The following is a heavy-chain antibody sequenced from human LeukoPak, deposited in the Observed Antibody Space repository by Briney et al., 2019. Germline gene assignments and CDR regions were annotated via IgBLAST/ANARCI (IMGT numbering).Heavy chain of an antibody. J-gene: IGHJ3*02. CDR3: AKGRVRDYSSSATGAFDI. CDR1: GFTFSSYA. D-gene: IGHD2-2*01. CDR2: ISGSGGTT. V-gene: IGHV3-23*01. Sequence: PGGSLRLSCAASGFTFSSYAMSWVRQAPGKGLEWVSAISGSGGTTYYAGSVKGRFTISRDNSKNTLYLQMNSLRAEDTAVYYCAKGRVRDYSSSATGAFDIWGQGTMVTVSS.